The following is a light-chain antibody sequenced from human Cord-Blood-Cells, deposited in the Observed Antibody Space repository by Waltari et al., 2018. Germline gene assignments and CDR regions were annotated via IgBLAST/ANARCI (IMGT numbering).Light chain of an antibody. CDR1: SSDVGGDNH. CDR3: CSYAGSYTYV. V-gene: IGLV2-11*01. Sequence: QSALTQPRSVSGSPGQSVTISCTGTSSDVGGDNHVSSYHQHPGKAPKLMIYDVSKRPSGVPDRFSGSKSGNTASLTISGLQAEDEADYYCCSYAGSYTYVFGTGTKVTVL. J-gene: IGLJ1*01. CDR2: DVS.